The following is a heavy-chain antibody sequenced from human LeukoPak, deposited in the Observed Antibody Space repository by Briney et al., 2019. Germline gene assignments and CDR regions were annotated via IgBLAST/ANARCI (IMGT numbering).Heavy chain of an antibody. CDR3: ATIKRGSIFGYFDF. CDR2: IYYRGST. CDR1: GGSISSSSYY. V-gene: IGHV4-39*06. D-gene: IGHD5-18*01. J-gene: IGHJ4*02. Sequence: SETLSLTCSVSGGSISSSSYYWGWIRQPPGKGLEWIGSIYYRGSTYYNPSLKSRVTISVDTSKNQFPLKLSSVSAAHTAVYYCATIKRGSIFGYFDFWGQGIKVTVSS.